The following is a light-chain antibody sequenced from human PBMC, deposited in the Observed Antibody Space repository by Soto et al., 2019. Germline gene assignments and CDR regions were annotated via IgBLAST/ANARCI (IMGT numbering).Light chain of an antibody. CDR3: QQYNTAPVT. J-gene: IGKJ4*01. CDR1: QGISNR. Sequence: DIQMAQSPTSLSASVGDRVTITCRASQGISNRLAWYQQKPGKVPELLIYHAPTLQSGVPSRFSGAMSGTNFTLTISSLQAEDAATYHCQQYNTAPVTFGGGTKVE. CDR2: HAP. V-gene: IGKV1-27*01.